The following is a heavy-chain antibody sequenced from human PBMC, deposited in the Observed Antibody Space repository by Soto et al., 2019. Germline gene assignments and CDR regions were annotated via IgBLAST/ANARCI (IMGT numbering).Heavy chain of an antibody. V-gene: IGHV1-58*02. CDR3: AADRYNWNHGPYYYYMDV. D-gene: IGHD1-20*01. J-gene: IGHJ6*03. Sequence: ASVKVSCKASGFTFTSSAMQWVRQARGQRLEWIGWIVVGSGNTNYAQKFQERVTITRDMSTSTAYMELSSLRSEDTAVYYCAADRYNWNHGPYYYYMDVWGKGTTVTVSS. CDR1: GFTFTSSA. CDR2: IVVGSGNT.